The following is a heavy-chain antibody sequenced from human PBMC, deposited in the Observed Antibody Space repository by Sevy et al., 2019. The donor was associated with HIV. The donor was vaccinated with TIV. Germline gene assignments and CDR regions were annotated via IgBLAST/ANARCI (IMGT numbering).Heavy chain of an antibody. CDR2: MNPNTDNT. J-gene: IGHJ4*02. CDR3: ARSGDSSGLKTYFDY. CDR1: GYIFTSYD. D-gene: IGHD3-22*01. V-gene: IGHV1-8*01. Sequence: ASVKVSCKASGYIFTSYDINWVRQATGQGLEWMGWMNPNTDNTGYALKLQGRVTMTRNTSISTAYMELSSLRSEDTAVYYCARSGDSSGLKTYFDYWGQGTLVTVSS.